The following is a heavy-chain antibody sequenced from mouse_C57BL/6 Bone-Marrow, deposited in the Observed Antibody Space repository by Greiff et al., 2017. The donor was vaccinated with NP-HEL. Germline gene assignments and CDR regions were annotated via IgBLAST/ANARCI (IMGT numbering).Heavy chain of an antibody. CDR3: ARGGDYDYWYFDV. CDR1: GYTFTDYY. Sequence: VQLQQSGPVLVKPGASVKMSCKASGYTFTDYYMNWVKQSHGKSLEWIGGINPYNGGTSYNQKFKGKATLTVDKSSSTAYMELNSLTSEDSAVYYCARGGDYDYWYFDVWGTGTTVTVSS. J-gene: IGHJ1*03. V-gene: IGHV1-19*01. D-gene: IGHD2-4*01. CDR2: INPYNGGT.